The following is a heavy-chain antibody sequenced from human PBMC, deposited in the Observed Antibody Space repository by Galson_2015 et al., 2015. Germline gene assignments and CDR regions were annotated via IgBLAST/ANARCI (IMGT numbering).Heavy chain of an antibody. CDR1: GYTLTELS. Sequence: SVKVSCKVSGYTLTELSMHWVRQAPGKGLEWMGGFDPEDGETIYAQKFQGRVTMTEDTSTDTAYMELSSLRSEDTAVYYCATAPNYIWGSYRHRGNWFDPWGQGTLVTVSS. CDR3: ATAPNYIWGSYRHRGNWFDP. V-gene: IGHV1-24*01. D-gene: IGHD3-16*02. CDR2: FDPEDGET. J-gene: IGHJ5*02.